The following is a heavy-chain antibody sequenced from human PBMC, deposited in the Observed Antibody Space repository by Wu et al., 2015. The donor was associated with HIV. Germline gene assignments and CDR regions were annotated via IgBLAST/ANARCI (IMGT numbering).Heavy chain of an antibody. V-gene: IGHV1-46*02. CDR2: INPSENRV. CDR3: ARDELFRVDDAFDM. Sequence: QVQLVQSGAEVKKPGASVKVSCKAAGYTFNTYYIHWLRQAPGQGLEWMGVINPSENRVSYAQSFQGRVTMTRDTSTNTVYMELRSLKSEDTAVYYCARDELFRVDDAFDMWGQGTMVIVSS. D-gene: IGHD2-15*01. CDR1: GYTFNTYY. J-gene: IGHJ3*02.